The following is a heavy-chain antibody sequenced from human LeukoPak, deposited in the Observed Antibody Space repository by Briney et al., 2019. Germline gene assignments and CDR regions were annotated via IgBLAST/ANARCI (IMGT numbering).Heavy chain of an antibody. Sequence: GGSLRLSCAASGFTFNNYGMHWVRQAPGKGLEWVAAISYDGSDKYYAVSVKGRCTISRDNSKNTLYLQMNSLRPQDTAVYYCASLDGYNPGDYWGQGILVTVSS. CDR2: ISYDGSDK. J-gene: IGHJ4*02. V-gene: IGHV3-30*03. D-gene: IGHD5-24*01. CDR1: GFTFNNYG. CDR3: ASLDGYNPGDY.